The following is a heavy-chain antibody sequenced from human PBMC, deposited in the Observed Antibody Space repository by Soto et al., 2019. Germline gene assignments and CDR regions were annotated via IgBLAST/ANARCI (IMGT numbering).Heavy chain of an antibody. CDR2: VYYTGST. V-gene: IGHV4-61*01. D-gene: IGHD3-3*01. CDR1: GGSVSNSSHY. J-gene: IGHJ4*02. Sequence: PSETLSLTCTVSGGSVSNSSHYWTWIRQPPGKGLEWIGYVYYTGSTNYNPSLHSRVTISVDTSKNQFSLTLSSVTAADTAVYYCARGDGFWSGYSYLNYWGQGTLVTVPS. CDR3: ARGDGFWSGYSYLNY.